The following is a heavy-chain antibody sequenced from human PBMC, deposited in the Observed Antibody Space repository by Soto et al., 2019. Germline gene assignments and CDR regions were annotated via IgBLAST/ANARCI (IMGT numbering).Heavy chain of an antibody. CDR1: GGSISSYY. Sequence: SSETLSLTCTVSGGSISSYYWSWIRQPPGKGLEWIGYIYYSGSTNYNPSLKSRVTISVDTSKNQFSLKLSSVTAADTAVYYCARDSLLDNWFDPWGQGTLVTVSS. D-gene: IGHD2-15*01. J-gene: IGHJ5*02. V-gene: IGHV4-59*01. CDR2: IYYSGST. CDR3: ARDSLLDNWFDP.